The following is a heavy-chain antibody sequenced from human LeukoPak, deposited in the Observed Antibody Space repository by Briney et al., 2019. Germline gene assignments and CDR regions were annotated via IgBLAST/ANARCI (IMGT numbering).Heavy chain of an antibody. CDR2: ISGGTT. Sequence: GESLRLSCTASGFTFGDYLMSWFRQAPGKGLEWIGFISGGTTEYAASVKGRFTISRDDSTSIAYLQMNSLTTEDTAVYYCSRGSGWLSVYWGQGTLVTVSS. CDR1: GFTFGDYL. J-gene: IGHJ4*02. CDR3: SRGSGWLSVY. V-gene: IGHV3-49*03. D-gene: IGHD6-19*01.